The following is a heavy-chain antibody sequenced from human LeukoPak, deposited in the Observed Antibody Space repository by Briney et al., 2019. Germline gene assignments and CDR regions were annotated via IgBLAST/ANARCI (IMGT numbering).Heavy chain of an antibody. CDR1: GFTFSSYW. V-gene: IGHV3-74*01. CDR2: INSDGSST. CDR3: ASGTSGWSPIDY. J-gene: IGHJ4*02. Sequence: GGSLRLSCAASGFTFSSYWMHWVRHAPGKGLVWVSRINSDGSSTSYADSVKGRFTISRDNAKNTLYLQMNSLRAEDTAVYYCASGTSGWSPIDYWGQGTLVTVSS. D-gene: IGHD6-19*01.